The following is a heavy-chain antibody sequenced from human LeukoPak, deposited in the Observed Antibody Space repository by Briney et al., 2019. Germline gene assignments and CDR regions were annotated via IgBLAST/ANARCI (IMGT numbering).Heavy chain of an antibody. V-gene: IGHV3-23*01. D-gene: IGHD4-17*01. CDR3: ARVSPLWLTTVTTNAFDI. Sequence: GGSLRLSCAASGFTFSSYAMSWVRQAPGKGLEWVSAISGSGGSTYYADSVKGRFTISRDNSKNTLYLQMNSLRAEDTAVYYCARVSPLWLTTVTTNAFDIWGQGTMVTVSS. J-gene: IGHJ3*02. CDR1: GFTFSSYA. CDR2: ISGSGGST.